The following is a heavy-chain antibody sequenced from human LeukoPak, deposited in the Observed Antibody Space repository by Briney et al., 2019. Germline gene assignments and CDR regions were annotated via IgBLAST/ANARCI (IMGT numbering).Heavy chain of an antibody. CDR3: ARGPALYCTSSSCLDGFD. Sequence: PGGSLRLSCAASGFTFSDYAMNWVRQAPGKGLEWVSSISSGGSYISYADSVKGRFTVSRDNAKDSLFLQMRSLRDEDTAVYYCARGPALYCTSSSCLDGFDWGQGTLVSGSS. D-gene: IGHD2-2*01. J-gene: IGHJ4*02. V-gene: IGHV3-21*01. CDR2: ISSGGSYI. CDR1: GFTFSDYA.